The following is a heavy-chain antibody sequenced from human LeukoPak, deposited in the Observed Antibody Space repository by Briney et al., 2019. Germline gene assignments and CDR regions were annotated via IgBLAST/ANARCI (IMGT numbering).Heavy chain of an antibody. Sequence: PGRSLRPSCAASGFTFSSYAMHWVRQAPGKGLEWVAVISYDGSNKYYADSVKGRFTISRDNSKNTLYLQMNSLRAEDTAVYYCAREESDYYDSSGYRGVFDIWGQGTMVTVSS. J-gene: IGHJ3*02. V-gene: IGHV3-30-3*01. CDR1: GFTFSSYA. CDR2: ISYDGSNK. D-gene: IGHD3-22*01. CDR3: AREESDYYDSSGYRGVFDI.